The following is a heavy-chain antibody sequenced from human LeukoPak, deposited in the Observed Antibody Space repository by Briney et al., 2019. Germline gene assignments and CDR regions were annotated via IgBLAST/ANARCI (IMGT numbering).Heavy chain of an antibody. CDR3: ARVALRYFVDF. J-gene: IGHJ4*02. V-gene: IGHV1-2*02. CDR1: GYTFTGYY. CDR2: INPNSGGT. Sequence: ASVKVSCKASGYTFTGYYMHWVRQAPGQGLEWVGWINPNSGGTNYAQEVQGRVTMTRDTSISTAYMELSRLRSDDTAVYYCARVALRYFVDFWGQGTLVTVSS. D-gene: IGHD2/OR15-2a*01.